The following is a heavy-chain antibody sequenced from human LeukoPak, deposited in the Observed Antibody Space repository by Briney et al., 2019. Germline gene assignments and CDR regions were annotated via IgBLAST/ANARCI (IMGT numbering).Heavy chain of an antibody. CDR2: IKQDGSEK. V-gene: IGHV3-7*01. CDR3: ARDLKVNEYYYDSSGYYY. J-gene: IGHJ4*02. D-gene: IGHD3-22*01. Sequence: GGSLRHSCAASVFTFSSYCMSSVRDTPGEGREWVANIKQDGSEKYYVDSVRGGYTISRDNAKNSLYLQMNSLRAEDTAVYYCARDLKVNEYYYDSSGYYYWGQGTLVTVSS. CDR1: VFTFSSYC.